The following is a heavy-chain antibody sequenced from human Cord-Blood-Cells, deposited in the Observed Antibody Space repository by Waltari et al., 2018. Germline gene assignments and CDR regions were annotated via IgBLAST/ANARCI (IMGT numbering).Heavy chain of an antibody. D-gene: IGHD3-3*01. J-gene: IGHJ6*02. CDR3: ARDLPDFWSGYYNYYYGMDV. Sequence: EVQLVESGGGLVQPGGSLRLSCAASGFTFSSYSMNWVRQAPGKGLGWVSYISSSSSTIYYADSVKGRFTISRDNAKNSLYLQMNSLRAEDTAVYYCARDLPDFWSGYYNYYYGMDVWDQGP. CDR2: ISSSSSTI. CDR1: GFTFSSYS. V-gene: IGHV3-48*01.